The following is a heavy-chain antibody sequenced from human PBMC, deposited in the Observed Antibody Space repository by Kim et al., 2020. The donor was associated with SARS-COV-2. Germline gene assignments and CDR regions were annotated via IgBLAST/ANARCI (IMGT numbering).Heavy chain of an antibody. CDR2: INPNSGGT. CDR1: GYTFTGYY. J-gene: IGHJ4*02. CDR3: ARGWVPPAGPFGY. D-gene: IGHD2-2*01. Sequence: ASVKVSCKASGYTFTGYYMHWVRQAPGQGLEWMGWINPNSGGTNYAQKFQGWVTMTRDTSISTAYMELSRLRSDDTAVYYCARGWVPPAGPFGYWGQGTLVTVSS. V-gene: IGHV1-2*04.